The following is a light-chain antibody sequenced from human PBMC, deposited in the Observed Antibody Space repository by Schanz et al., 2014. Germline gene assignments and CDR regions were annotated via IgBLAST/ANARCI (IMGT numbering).Light chain of an antibody. J-gene: IGKJ4*01. CDR2: DAS. V-gene: IGKV1-12*01. CDR1: QSMGTW. Sequence: GDRVTITCRASQSMGTWLAWSQQKPGKAPKLLIYDASNLEIGVPSRFSGSGSGTEFTLTISSLRPEDSATYYCQQANTSPLTFGGGTKVEIK. CDR3: QQANTSPLT.